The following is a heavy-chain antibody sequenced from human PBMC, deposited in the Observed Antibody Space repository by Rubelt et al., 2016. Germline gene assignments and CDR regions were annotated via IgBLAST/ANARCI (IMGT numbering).Heavy chain of an antibody. CDR1: GGSISSYY. D-gene: IGHD4-17*01. Sequence: QVQLQESGPGLVKPSETLSLTCTVSGGSISSYYWSWIRQPPGKGLEWIGSIYYSGGTYYNPSLKSRVTISVATSKNQFSLKLSAVTAADTAVYYCARLVTTVTKTFDYWGQGTLVTVSS. J-gene: IGHJ4*02. CDR3: ARLVTTVTKTFDY. V-gene: IGHV4-59*04. CDR2: IYYSGGT.